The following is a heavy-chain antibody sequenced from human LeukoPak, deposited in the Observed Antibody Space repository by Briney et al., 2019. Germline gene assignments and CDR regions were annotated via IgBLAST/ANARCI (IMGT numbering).Heavy chain of an antibody. CDR1: GFTFTNYA. Sequence: GGSLRLSCAASGFTFTNYAMTWVRQAPEKGLEWVSTITYSGSTTYCADSVKGRFSISRDNSKNTLYLQMNSLTVEDTAVYYCARYLTTGTYGHGFDYWGQGTLVSVSS. J-gene: IGHJ4*02. CDR3: ARYLTTGTYGHGFDY. CDR2: ITYSGSTT. D-gene: IGHD1/OR15-1a*01. V-gene: IGHV3-23*01.